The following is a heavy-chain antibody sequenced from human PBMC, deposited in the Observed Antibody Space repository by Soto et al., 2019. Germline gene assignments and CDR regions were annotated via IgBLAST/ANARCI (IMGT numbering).Heavy chain of an antibody. Sequence: ASVRVSCKASGYTFTRYGISWVRQAPGQGLEWMGWISGYNGDTKYAQKFQGRVTMTVDTSTTTAYMELRSLTSDDRAVYYCAKNEQPPYYYYGMDVWGQGTTVTVSS. CDR2: ISGYNGDT. CDR3: AKNEQPPYYYYGMDV. CDR1: GYTFTRYG. J-gene: IGHJ6*02. V-gene: IGHV1-18*01.